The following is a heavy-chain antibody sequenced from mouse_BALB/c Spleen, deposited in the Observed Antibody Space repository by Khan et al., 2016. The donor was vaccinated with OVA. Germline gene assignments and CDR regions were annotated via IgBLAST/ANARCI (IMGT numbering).Heavy chain of an antibody. V-gene: IGHV3-8*02. CDR3: ARSYGNWAMDY. CDR2: ITYSGNI. CDR1: GDSITSGF. J-gene: IGHJ4*01. Sequence: EVQLQESGPSLVKPSQTLSLSCSVTGDSITSGFWNWIRKFPGNKFEYLGYITYSGNIYYNPSLKSRIFITRDTSKSQYYLQLNSVTTEDTATYCCARSYGNWAMDYWGQGTSVTVSS. D-gene: IGHD1-1*01.